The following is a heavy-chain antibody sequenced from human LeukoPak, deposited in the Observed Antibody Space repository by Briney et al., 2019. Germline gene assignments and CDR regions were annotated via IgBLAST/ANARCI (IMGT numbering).Heavy chain of an antibody. CDR1: GFTFSSYA. Sequence: GGSLRLSCAASGFTFSSYAMSWVRQAPGKGLEWVSAISGSGGSTYYADSVKGRFTISRDNSKNTLYLQMNSLRAEDTAVYYCAKSPQYMVRGVSRFDYWGQGTLVIVSS. J-gene: IGHJ4*02. CDR2: ISGSGGST. D-gene: IGHD3-10*01. CDR3: AKSPQYMVRGVSRFDY. V-gene: IGHV3-23*01.